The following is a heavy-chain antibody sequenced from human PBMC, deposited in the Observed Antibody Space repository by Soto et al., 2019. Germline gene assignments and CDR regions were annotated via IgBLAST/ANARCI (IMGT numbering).Heavy chain of an antibody. J-gene: IGHJ4*02. D-gene: IGHD6-19*01. CDR1: GGSFSGYY. V-gene: IGHV4-34*01. CDR2: INHSGST. Sequence: QVQLQQWGAGLLKPSETLSLTCAVYGGSFSGYYWSWIRQPPGKGLEWIGEINHSGSTNYNPSLKGRATIAVDTSKNQLSLQLSSVTAADTAVYYCARGVSSGWYVYWGQGTLVTVSS. CDR3: ARGVSSGWYVY.